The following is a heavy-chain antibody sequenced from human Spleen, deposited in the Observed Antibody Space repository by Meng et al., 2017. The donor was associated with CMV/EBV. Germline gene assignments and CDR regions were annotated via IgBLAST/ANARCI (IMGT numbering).Heavy chain of an antibody. D-gene: IGHD3-10*01. CDR1: GFTFSSYA. CDR2: ISYDGSNK. CDR3: GLGELQL. V-gene: IGHV3-30-3*01. J-gene: IGHJ4*02. Sequence: GGSLRLSCAASGFTFSSYAMHWVRQAPGKGLEWVAVISYDGSNKYYADSVKGRFTISRDNSKNTLYLQMNSLRAEDTAVYYCGLGELQLWGQGTLVTVSS.